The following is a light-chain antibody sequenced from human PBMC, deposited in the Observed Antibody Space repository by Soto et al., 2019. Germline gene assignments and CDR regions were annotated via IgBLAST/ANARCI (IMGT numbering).Light chain of an antibody. Sequence: DIRMTQSPSSLSASVGDRVSITCRASQSISNFLNWYQQKPGKAPKLLIYAASNLHSGVPSRFSGSGSGTEVTLTITSLQPEDFATYYCQQSYSSPAFTFGPGTKVDVK. CDR1: QSISNF. CDR3: QQSYSSPAFT. J-gene: IGKJ3*01. V-gene: IGKV1-39*01. CDR2: AAS.